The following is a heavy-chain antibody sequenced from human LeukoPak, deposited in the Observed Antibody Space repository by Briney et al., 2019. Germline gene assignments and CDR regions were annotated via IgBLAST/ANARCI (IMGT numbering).Heavy chain of an antibody. CDR2: ISGSGAST. J-gene: IGHJ4*02. D-gene: IGHD2/OR15-2a*01. V-gene: IGHV3-23*01. CDR3: AKDLVSAALHNSNLCDY. CDR1: GFSFSSYA. Sequence: GGSLRLSCEASGFSFSSYALTWVRQASGKGLEWVSAISGSGASTSYADSVKGRFTISRDNSKNTLYLQMNSLRAEDTAVYYCAKDLVSAALHNSNLCDYWGQGTLVSVSS.